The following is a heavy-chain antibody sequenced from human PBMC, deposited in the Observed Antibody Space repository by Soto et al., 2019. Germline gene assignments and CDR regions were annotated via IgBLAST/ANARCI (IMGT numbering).Heavy chain of an antibody. CDR2: ISSSSSYI. V-gene: IGHV3-21*01. CDR3: AKSGGSSYVWFDP. D-gene: IGHD2-15*01. J-gene: IGHJ5*02. Sequence: GGSLRLSCAASGFTSSSYSMNWVRQAPGKGLEWVSSISSSSSYIYYADSVKGRFTISRDNAKNSLYLQMNSLRAEDTAVYYCAKSGGSSYVWFDPWGQGTLVTVSS. CDR1: GFTSSSYS.